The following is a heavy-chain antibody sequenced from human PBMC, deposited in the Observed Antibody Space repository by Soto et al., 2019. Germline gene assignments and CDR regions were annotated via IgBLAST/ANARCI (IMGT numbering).Heavy chain of an antibody. CDR3: AISLYCGGDCFPSGMDV. Sequence: SVKVSCKASGGTFSSYAISWVRQAPGQGLEWMGGIIPIFGTANYAQKFQGRVTITADESTSTAYMELSSLRSEDTAVYYCAISLYCGGDCFPSGMDVWGQGTTVTVSS. J-gene: IGHJ6*02. D-gene: IGHD2-21*02. V-gene: IGHV1-69*13. CDR2: IIPIFGTA. CDR1: GGTFSSYA.